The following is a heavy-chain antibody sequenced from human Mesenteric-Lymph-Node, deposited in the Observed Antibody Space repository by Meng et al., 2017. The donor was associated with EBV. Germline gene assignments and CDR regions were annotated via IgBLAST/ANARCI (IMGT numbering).Heavy chain of an antibody. CDR3: ARDDHTGRGEPFDY. Sequence: QGQLVQSGAEVKRPGASVRVSCKTSGYPFTGYYRHWVRQAPGQGLEWMGRINPDNGATNYGQKFQDRVTLTRDTSINTIYLELGSLRSDDTATYYCARDDHTGRGEPFDYWGQGTLVTVSS. V-gene: IGHV1-2*06. D-gene: IGHD2-8*02. J-gene: IGHJ4*02. CDR2: INPDNGAT. CDR1: GYPFTGYY.